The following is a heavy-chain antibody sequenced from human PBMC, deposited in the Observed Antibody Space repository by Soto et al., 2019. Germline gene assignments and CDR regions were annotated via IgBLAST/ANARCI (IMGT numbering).Heavy chain of an antibody. J-gene: IGHJ6*02. CDR2: ISPILGIA. Sequence: QVQLVQSGAEVKKHGSSVKVSCKASGGTFSSYTISWVRQAPGQGLEWMGRISPILGIANYAQKFQGRVTITADKSTSTAYMELRSLRSEDTAVYYCASVDQRITMVRGVISYGMDVWGQGTTVTVSS. CDR3: ASVDQRITMVRGVISYGMDV. V-gene: IGHV1-69*02. D-gene: IGHD3-10*01. CDR1: GGTFSSYT.